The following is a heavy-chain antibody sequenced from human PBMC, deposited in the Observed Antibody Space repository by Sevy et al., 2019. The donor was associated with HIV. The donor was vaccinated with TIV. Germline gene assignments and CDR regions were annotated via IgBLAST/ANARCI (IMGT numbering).Heavy chain of an antibody. Sequence: GGSLRLSCAASGLNVSDYVMSWIRQAPGKGLEWVSYISSSVTIIYYADSVTGRFTISRDNAKNSLYLQMNSLRAEDTAIYYCARDLASRSFFSLYFDYWGQGTLVTVSS. V-gene: IGHV3-11*01. J-gene: IGHJ4*02. D-gene: IGHD2-8*01. CDR1: GLNVSDYV. CDR2: ISSSVTII. CDR3: ARDLASRSFFSLYFDY.